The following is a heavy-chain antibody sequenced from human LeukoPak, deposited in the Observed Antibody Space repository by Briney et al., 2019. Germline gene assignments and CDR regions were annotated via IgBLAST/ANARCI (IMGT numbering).Heavy chain of an antibody. V-gene: IGHV4-4*07. Sequence: SETLSLTCAVYGGSFSGYYWSWIRQPAGKGLEWIGRIYPSGSTNYNPSLKSRVTISVDTSKKQFSLKLTSVTAADTAVYYCARDRYGSGSLYYYYYYMDVWGKGTTVTVSS. CDR2: IYPSGST. D-gene: IGHD3-10*01. J-gene: IGHJ6*03. CDR1: GGSFSGYY. CDR3: ARDRYGSGSLYYYYYYMDV.